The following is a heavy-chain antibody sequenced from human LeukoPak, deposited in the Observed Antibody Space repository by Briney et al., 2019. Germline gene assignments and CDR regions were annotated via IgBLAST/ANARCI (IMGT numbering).Heavy chain of an antibody. V-gene: IGHV3-48*03. D-gene: IGHD2-2*01. CDR1: GFTFSSYE. J-gene: IGHJ6*03. CDR3: AKDEVVPGYYYTDV. Sequence: GGSLRLSCAASGFTFSSYEMNWVRQAPGKGLEWVSYTSSSGSTIYYADSVKGRFTISRDNSKNTLYLQMNSLNAEDTAVYYCAKDEVVPGYYYTDVWGRGATVTISS. CDR2: TSSSGSTI.